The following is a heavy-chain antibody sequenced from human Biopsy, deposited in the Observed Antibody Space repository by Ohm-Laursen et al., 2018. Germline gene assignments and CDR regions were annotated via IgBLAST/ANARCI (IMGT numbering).Heavy chain of an antibody. D-gene: IGHD5-24*01. V-gene: IGHV4-61*01. CDR1: GASVTSGSYY. Sequence: TLSLTCTVSGASVTSGSYYWSWIRQPPGKGLEWLGYISNIGSTNYNPSLKSRVPISVDTSKNHFSLKLTSVTAADTAVYYCASAGYNPDWNFDLWGRGTRVTVSS. CDR2: ISNIGST. CDR3: ASAGYNPDWNFDL. J-gene: IGHJ2*01.